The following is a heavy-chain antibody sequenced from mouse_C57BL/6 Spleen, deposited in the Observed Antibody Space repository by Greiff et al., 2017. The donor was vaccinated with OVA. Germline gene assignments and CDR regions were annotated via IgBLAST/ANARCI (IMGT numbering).Heavy chain of an antibody. CDR2: IYPGDGDT. V-gene: IGHV1-82*01. CDR3: ARSPLVYFDY. CDR1: GYAFSSSW. J-gene: IGHJ2*01. Sequence: VKLQESGPELVKPGASVKISCKASGYAFSSSWMNWVKQRPGKGLEWIGRIYPGDGDTNYNGKFKGKATLTADKSSSTAYMQLSSLTSEDSAVYFCARSPLVYFDYWGQGTTLTVSS.